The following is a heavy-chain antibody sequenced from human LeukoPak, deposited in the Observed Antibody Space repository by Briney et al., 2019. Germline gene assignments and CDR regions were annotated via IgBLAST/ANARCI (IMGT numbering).Heavy chain of an antibody. CDR2: IIPIFGTA. Sequence: ASVKVSCKASGGTFSSYAISWVRQAPGQGLEWMGGIIPIFGTANYAQKFQGRVTITADESTSTAYMELRSLRSDDTAVYYCARDLEDPDIVVVPAALFDYWGQGTLVTVSS. CDR3: ARDLEDPDIVVVPAALFDY. D-gene: IGHD2-2*01. V-gene: IGHV1-69*13. CDR1: GGTFSSYA. J-gene: IGHJ4*02.